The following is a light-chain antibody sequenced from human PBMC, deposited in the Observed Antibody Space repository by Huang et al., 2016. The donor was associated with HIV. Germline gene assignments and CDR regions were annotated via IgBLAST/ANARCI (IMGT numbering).Light chain of an antibody. J-gene: IGKJ2*01. CDR2: AAS. Sequence: DIQMTQSPSFLSASVGDRVTITCRASQSHDNYLNWYQQKLGKAPKHLIHAASNLQSGVPSRFTGSGSGTDITLTISSLQPEDFATYYGQQNYFFGQGTKLEI. CDR1: QSHDNY. V-gene: IGKV1-39*01. CDR3: QQNYF.